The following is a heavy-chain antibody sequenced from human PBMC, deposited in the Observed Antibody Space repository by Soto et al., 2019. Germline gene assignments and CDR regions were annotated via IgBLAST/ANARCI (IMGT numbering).Heavy chain of an antibody. CDR2: ISSSSSYI. Sequence: EVQLVESGGGLVKPGGSLRLSCAASGFTFSSYSMNWVRQAPGKGLEWVSSISSSSSYIYYADSVKGRFTISRDNAKNSLYLKMNSLRAEDTAVYYCAREKTPDLVVVPSFDYWGQGTLVTVSS. CDR1: GFTFSSYS. J-gene: IGHJ4*02. D-gene: IGHD2-2*01. V-gene: IGHV3-21*01. CDR3: AREKTPDLVVVPSFDY.